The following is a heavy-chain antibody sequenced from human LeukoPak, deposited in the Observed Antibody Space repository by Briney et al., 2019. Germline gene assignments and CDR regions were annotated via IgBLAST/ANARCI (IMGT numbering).Heavy chain of an antibody. D-gene: IGHD3-22*01. Sequence: PGRSLRLSCAASGFTFSSYAMHWVRQAPGKGLEWVAVISYDGSNKYYADSVKGRFPISRDNSKNTLYLQMNSLRAEDTAVYYCARGQNPPPRYDSRGYPPYYYYYGMDVWGQGTTVTVSS. V-gene: IGHV3-30*04. CDR3: ARGQNPPPRYDSRGYPPYYYYYGMDV. J-gene: IGHJ6*02. CDR2: ISYDGSNK. CDR1: GFTFSSYA.